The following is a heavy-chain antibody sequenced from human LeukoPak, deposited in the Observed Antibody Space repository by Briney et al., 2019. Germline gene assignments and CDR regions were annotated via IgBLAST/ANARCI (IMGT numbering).Heavy chain of an antibody. CDR1: GFTFTTYW. J-gene: IGHJ4*02. D-gene: IGHD6-13*01. CDR2: ISYDGSNK. CDR3: AKDLAAAGFDY. V-gene: IGHV3-30*18. Sequence: PGGSLRLSCAASGFTFTTYWMHWVRQAPGKGLEWVAVISYDGSNKYYADSVKGRFTISRDNSKNTLYLQMNSLRAEDTAVYYCAKDLAAAGFDYWGQGTLVTVSS.